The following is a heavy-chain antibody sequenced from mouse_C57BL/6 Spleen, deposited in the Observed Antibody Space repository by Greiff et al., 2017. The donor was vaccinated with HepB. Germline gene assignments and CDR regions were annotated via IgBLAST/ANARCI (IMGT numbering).Heavy chain of an antibody. CDR3: ARRGGSNAMDY. CDR2: INPSRGYT. Sequence: QVHVKQSGAELAKPGASVKLSCKASGYTFTSYWTHWVKQRPGQGLEWIGYINPSRGYTKYNQKFKDKATLTADKSSSTSYMQLSSLTYEDSAVYYCARRGGSNAMDYWGQGTSVTVSS. D-gene: IGHD1-1*01. J-gene: IGHJ4*01. V-gene: IGHV1-7*01. CDR1: GYTFTSYW.